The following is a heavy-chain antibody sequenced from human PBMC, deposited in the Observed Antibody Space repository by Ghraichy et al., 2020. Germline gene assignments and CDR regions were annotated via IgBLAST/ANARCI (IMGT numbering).Heavy chain of an antibody. V-gene: IGHV3-23*01. J-gene: IGHJ3*02. Sequence: GESLRLSCVTSGFSFVHFAMTWVRQAPGKGLEWVSGISDNGETTYYADSVRGHFTTSRDNSKNTLYLQMNSLTVDDTAIYYCMKGGWFSTFDIWGQGTLVTVSP. CDR2: ISDNGETT. D-gene: IGHD6-19*01. CDR3: MKGGWFSTFDI. CDR1: GFSFVHFA.